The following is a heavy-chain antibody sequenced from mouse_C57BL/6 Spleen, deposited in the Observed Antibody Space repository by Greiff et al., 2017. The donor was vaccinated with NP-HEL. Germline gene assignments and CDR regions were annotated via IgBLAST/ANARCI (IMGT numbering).Heavy chain of an antibody. J-gene: IGHJ3*01. CDR2: IHPNSGST. CDR3: ASYYYGSSPAWFAY. V-gene: IGHV1-64*01. CDR1: GYTFTSYW. D-gene: IGHD1-1*01. Sequence: QVQLQQPGAEPVKPGASVKLSCKASGYTFTSYWMHWVKQRPGQGLEWIGMIHPNSGSTNYNEKFKSKATLTVDKSSSTAYMQLSSLTSEDSAVYYCASYYYGSSPAWFAYWGQGTLVTVSA.